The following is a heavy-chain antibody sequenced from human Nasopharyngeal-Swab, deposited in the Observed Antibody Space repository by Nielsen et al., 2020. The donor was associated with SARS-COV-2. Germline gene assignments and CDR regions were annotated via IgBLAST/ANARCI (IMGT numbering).Heavy chain of an antibody. Sequence: GESLKISCAASGFTLSSYWMHWVRQAPGKRLVWVSRINRDGSSTSYADSVKGRFTISRDNAKSSLYLQMNSLRAEDTAVYYCADISYSSIDYWGQGTLVTVSS. CDR1: GFTLSSYW. CDR3: ADISYSSIDY. CDR2: INRDGSST. D-gene: IGHD6-19*01. J-gene: IGHJ4*02. V-gene: IGHV3-74*01.